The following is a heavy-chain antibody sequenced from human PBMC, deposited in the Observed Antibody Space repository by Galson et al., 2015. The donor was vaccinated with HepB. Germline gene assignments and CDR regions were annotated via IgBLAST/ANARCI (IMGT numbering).Heavy chain of an antibody. CDR2: IDWDDDK. Sequence: PALVKPTQTLTLTCTFSGFSLSTSGMCVSWIRQPPGKALEWLALIDWDDDKYYSTSLKTRLTISKDTSKNQVVLTMTNMDPVDTATYYCARTLMGYSGSSHYYYYGMDVWGQGTTVTVSS. CDR1: GFSLSTSGMC. J-gene: IGHJ6*02. V-gene: IGHV2-70*01. CDR3: ARTLMGYSGSSHYYYYGMDV. D-gene: IGHD1-26*01.